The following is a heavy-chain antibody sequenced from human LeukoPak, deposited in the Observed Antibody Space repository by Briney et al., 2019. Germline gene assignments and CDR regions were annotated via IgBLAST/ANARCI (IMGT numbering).Heavy chain of an antibody. CDR2: IYYSGGT. CDR3: ATTTGSGSYYNRFGYYYGMDV. V-gene: IGHV4-59*08. CDR1: GGSISSYY. Sequence: SETLSLTCTVSGGSISSYYWSWIRQPPGKGLEWIGYIYYSGGTNYNPSLKSRVTISVDTSKNQFSLKLSSVTAADTAVYYCATTTGSGSYYNRFGYYYGMDVWGQGTTVTVSS. J-gene: IGHJ6*02. D-gene: IGHD3-10*01.